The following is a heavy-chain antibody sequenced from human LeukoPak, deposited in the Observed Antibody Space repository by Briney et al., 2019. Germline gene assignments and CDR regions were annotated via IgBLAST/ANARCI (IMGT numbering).Heavy chain of an antibody. CDR2: IYYSGST. Sequence: PSETLSLTCTVSGGSINSDDYYWSWIRQPPGKGLEWIGYIYYSGSTYYNPSLKSRVTISVDTSKNQSSLKLSSVTAADTAVYYCARDKFKVRRFDPWGQGTLVTVSS. V-gene: IGHV4-30-4*01. CDR1: GGSINSDDYY. CDR3: ARDKFKVRRFDP. J-gene: IGHJ5*02. D-gene: IGHD3-10*01.